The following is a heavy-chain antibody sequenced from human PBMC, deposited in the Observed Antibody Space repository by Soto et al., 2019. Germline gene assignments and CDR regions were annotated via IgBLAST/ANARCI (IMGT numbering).Heavy chain of an antibody. V-gene: IGHV3-23*01. CDR1: GFTFGSYS. J-gene: IGHJ5*02. CDR3: AKDDVKGDGVWLVGT. Sequence: PGGSLSLSCAASGFTFGSYSMSWVRQAPGKALEWVSSISQSSAYTHYADSVKGRFTISRDDSRSTLFLQMNSLRAEDTAVYYCAKDDVKGDGVWLVGTWGQGILVTVYS. D-gene: IGHD2-21*01. CDR2: ISQSSAYT.